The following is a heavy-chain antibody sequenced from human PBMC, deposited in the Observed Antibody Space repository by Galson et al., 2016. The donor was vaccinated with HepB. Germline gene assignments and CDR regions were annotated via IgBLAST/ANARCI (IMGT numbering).Heavy chain of an antibody. CDR3: ARYGDEAGWNFQH. J-gene: IGHJ1*01. Sequence: SLRLSCAASGFTFSRFWMNWVRQAPGKGLEWVASIKEDGSKTSYVDSVKGRFTISRDNVENSLYLQMNSLRAGDTAVYYCARYGDEAGWNFQHWGQGTLVTVSS. CDR2: IKEDGSKT. D-gene: IGHD6-19*01. CDR1: GFTFSRFW. V-gene: IGHV3-7*03.